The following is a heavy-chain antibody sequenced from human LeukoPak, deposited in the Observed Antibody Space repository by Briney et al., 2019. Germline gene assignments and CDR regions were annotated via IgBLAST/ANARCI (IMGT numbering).Heavy chain of an antibody. CDR2: IIPVFDTT. D-gene: IGHD2-8*01. Sequence: SVKVSCKASGDTFSTYAINWVRQAPGQGLEWMGQIIPVFDTTYYEQKMQGRVTITADQSTSTVYMELSNLRSDDTGVYYCTRAGRSISMVFFVWGQGTLVTVSS. J-gene: IGHJ4*02. V-gene: IGHV1-69*13. CDR3: TRAGRSISMVFFV. CDR1: GDTFSTYA.